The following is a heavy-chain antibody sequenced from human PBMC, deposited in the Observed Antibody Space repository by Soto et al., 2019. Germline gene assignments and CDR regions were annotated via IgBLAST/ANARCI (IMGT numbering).Heavy chain of an antibody. Sequence: ASVKVSCKVSGYTXTELSMHWVRQAPGKGLEWMGGFDPEDGETIYAQKFQGRVTMTEDTSTDTAYMELSSLRSEDTAVYYCATSHDFWSGYFDPWGQGTLVTVSS. J-gene: IGHJ5*02. V-gene: IGHV1-24*01. CDR3: ATSHDFWSGYFDP. CDR1: GYTXTELS. D-gene: IGHD3-3*01. CDR2: FDPEDGET.